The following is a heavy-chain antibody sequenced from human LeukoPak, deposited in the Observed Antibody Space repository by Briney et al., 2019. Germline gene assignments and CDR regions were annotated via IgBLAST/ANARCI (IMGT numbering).Heavy chain of an antibody. J-gene: IGHJ3*02. CDR3: AKDPKPDYTDI. D-gene: IGHD4-11*01. Sequence: PGGSLRLSCAASGFTVSVYDMHWVRQAPGKGLEWVAFIRFDGGEKYYADSVKGRFTISRDSSKDTLYLQMNSLRVEDTAMYYCAKDPKPDYTDIWGQGTMVTVSS. CDR2: IRFDGGEK. V-gene: IGHV3-30*02. CDR1: GFTVSVYD.